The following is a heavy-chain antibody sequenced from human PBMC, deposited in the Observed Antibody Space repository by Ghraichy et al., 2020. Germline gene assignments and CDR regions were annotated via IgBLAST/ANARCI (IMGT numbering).Heavy chain of an antibody. CDR3: ARDRSVVVAATPAYFDY. CDR1: GYTFTSYY. J-gene: IGHJ4*02. D-gene: IGHD2-15*01. V-gene: IGHV1-46*01. Sequence: ASVKVSCKASGYTFTSYYMHWVRQAPGQGLEWMGIINPSGGSTSYAQKFQGRVTMTRDTSTSTVYMELSNLRSEDTAVYYCARDRSVVVAATPAYFDYWGQGTLVTVFS. CDR2: INPSGGST.